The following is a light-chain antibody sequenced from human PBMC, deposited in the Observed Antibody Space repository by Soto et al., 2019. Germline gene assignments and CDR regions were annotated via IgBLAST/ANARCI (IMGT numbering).Light chain of an antibody. CDR2: AAS. V-gene: IGKV1-9*01. Sequence: GDRVTITCRASQDITKYLAWYQQKPGTAPKLLIYAASTLQAGVPSRFRGSGSGTDFTLTISSLQPEDFATYFCQQSNSSPPTFGGGTKVDIK. J-gene: IGKJ4*01. CDR1: QDITKY. CDR3: QQSNSSPPT.